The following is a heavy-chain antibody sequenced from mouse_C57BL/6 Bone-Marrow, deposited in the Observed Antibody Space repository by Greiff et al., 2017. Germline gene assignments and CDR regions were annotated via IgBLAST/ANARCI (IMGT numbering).Heavy chain of an antibody. J-gene: IGHJ2*01. CDR1: GYAFTNYL. V-gene: IGHV1-54*01. D-gene: IGHD2-3*01. Sequence: VQLQQSGAELVRPGTSVKVSCKASGYAFTNYLIEWVKQRPGQGLEWIGVINPGSGGTNYNEKFKGKATLTADKSSSTAYMQLSSLTSEDSAFYFCARSRLLRLDYWGQGTTLTVSS. CDR2: INPGSGGT. CDR3: ARSRLLRLDY.